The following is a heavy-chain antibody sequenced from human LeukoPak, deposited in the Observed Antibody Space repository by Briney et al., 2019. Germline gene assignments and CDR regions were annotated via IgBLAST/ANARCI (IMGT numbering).Heavy chain of an antibody. V-gene: IGHV4-59*01. CDR1: GGSISSYY. CDR3: ARGGLLWFVSWFDP. CDR2: IYRSETT. Sequence: SETLSLTCTVSGGSISSYYWSWIRQPPGKGLEWIGYIYRSETTSYNPSLNSRVTISVDTSKNQFSLKLRSVTAADTAVYYCARGGLLWFVSWFDPWGQGILVTVSS. J-gene: IGHJ5*02. D-gene: IGHD3-10*01.